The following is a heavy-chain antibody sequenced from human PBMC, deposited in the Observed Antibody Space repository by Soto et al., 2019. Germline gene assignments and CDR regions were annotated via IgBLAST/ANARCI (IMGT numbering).Heavy chain of an antibody. CDR2: IYPDDSDT. CDR1: GYSFSNFW. Sequence: GESLKISCQASGYSFSNFWIAWVRQMPGEGLEWLGIIYPDDSDTRYSPSFLGQVTISADKSIKTTSLQWSSLKASDTAIYFCASSVLVTSTMNYFDLWGQGTLVTVSS. D-gene: IGHD2-8*02. CDR3: ASSVLVTSTMNYFDL. J-gene: IGHJ4*02. V-gene: IGHV5-51*01.